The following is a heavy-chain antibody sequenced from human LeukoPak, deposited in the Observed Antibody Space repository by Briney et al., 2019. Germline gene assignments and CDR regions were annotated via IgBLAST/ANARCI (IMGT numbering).Heavy chain of an antibody. CDR1: GGSISSYY. J-gene: IGHJ3*02. V-gene: IGHV4-59*12. D-gene: IGHD1-26*01. CDR3: ARSSGNYKGDAFDI. CDR2: IYYSGST. Sequence: PSETLSLTCTVSGGSISSYYWSWIRQPPGKGLEWIGYIYYSGSTNYNPSLKSRATISVDTSKNQFSLKLSSVTAADTAVYYCARSSGNYKGDAFDIWGQGTMVTVSS.